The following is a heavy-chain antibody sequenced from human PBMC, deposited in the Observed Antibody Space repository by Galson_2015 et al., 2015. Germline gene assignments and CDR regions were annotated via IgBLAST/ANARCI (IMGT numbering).Heavy chain of an antibody. J-gene: IGHJ6*02. CDR2: IIPILGIA. V-gene: IGHV1-69*04. D-gene: IGHD5-12*01. CDR1: GGTFSSYT. CDR3: AREGRKAIVAAYYYGMDV. Sequence: SVKVSCKASGGTFSSYTISWVRQAPGQGLEWMGRIIPILGIANYAQKFQGRVTITADKSTSTAYMELSSLRSEDTAVYYCAREGRKAIVAAYYYGMDVWGQGTTGTVSS.